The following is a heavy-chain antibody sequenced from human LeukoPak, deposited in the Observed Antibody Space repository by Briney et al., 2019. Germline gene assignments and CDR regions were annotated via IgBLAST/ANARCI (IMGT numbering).Heavy chain of an antibody. CDR2: INHSGST. V-gene: IGHV4-34*01. CDR3: ARRCSGGSCYNY. Sequence: SETLSLTCAVYGGSFSGYYWSWIRQPPGKGLEWIGEINHSGSTNYNPSLKSRVTISVDTSKNQFSLKLSSATAADTAVYYCARRCSGGSCYNYWGQGTLVTVSS. D-gene: IGHD2-15*01. CDR1: GGSFSGYY. J-gene: IGHJ4*02.